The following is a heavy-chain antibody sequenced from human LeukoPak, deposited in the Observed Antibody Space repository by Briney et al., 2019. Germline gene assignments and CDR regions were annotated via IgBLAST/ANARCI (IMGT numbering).Heavy chain of an antibody. CDR3: AREDNDDYYYYGMDV. D-gene: IGHD1-1*01. CDR2: IIPIFGTA. V-gene: IGHV1-69*13. CDR1: GGTFSSYA. Sequence: GASVKVSCKASGGTFSSYAISWVRQAPGQGLEWMGGIIPIFGTANYAQKFQGRVTITADESTSTAYMELRSLRSDDTAVYYCAREDNDDYYYYGMDVWGQGTAVTVSS. J-gene: IGHJ6*02.